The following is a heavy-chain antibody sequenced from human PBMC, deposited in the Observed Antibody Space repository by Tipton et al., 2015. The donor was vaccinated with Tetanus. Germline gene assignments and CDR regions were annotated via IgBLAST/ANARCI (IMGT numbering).Heavy chain of an antibody. CDR1: GFTFSNYN. Sequence: GSLRLSCAASGFTFSNYNMNWVRQAPGKGLEWVSHITSSSSLISYAGSVKGRFTISRDNAKNSLYLQMNSLRDEDTALYYCVRDDRAHFDSWGQGTLVTVSS. J-gene: IGHJ4*02. CDR3: VRDDRAHFDS. CDR2: ITSSSSLI. D-gene: IGHD3-22*01. V-gene: IGHV3-48*02.